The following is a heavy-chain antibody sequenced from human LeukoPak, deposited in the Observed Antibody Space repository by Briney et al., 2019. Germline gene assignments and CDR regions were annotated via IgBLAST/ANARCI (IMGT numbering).Heavy chain of an antibody. Sequence: PGGSLRLSCAASGFTFSSYSTNWVRHAPGKGLEWVSSISRSSSYIYNADSVTDRFTISRDNAKNSLYLQMNSLRAEDTAVYYCARDSAMARGVDDAFDIWGQGKMVTVSS. CDR1: GFTFSSYS. V-gene: IGHV3-21*01. CDR2: ISRSSSYI. D-gene: IGHD3-10*01. J-gene: IGHJ3*02. CDR3: ARDSAMARGVDDAFDI.